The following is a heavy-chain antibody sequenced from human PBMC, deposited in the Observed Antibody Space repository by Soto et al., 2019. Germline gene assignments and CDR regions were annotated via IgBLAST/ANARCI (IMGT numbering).Heavy chain of an antibody. CDR1: GGSVGSGAYY. CDR3: ARHDYADRTFDL. V-gene: IGHV4-61*08. J-gene: IGHJ3*01. Sequence: QVLLQEPGPGQVRPSETLSLTCIVSGGSVGSGAYYWSWIRPPPGRALEWIGYIQYSGDTNYNSSLKSRVTISVDTSRNRFSLKLTSVTAADTAFYYCARHDYADRTFDLCGQGTKVTVSS. CDR2: IQYSGDT. D-gene: IGHD5-12*01.